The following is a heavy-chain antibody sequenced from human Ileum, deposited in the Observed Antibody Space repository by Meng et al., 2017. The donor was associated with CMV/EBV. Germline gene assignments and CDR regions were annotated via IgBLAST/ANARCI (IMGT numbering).Heavy chain of an antibody. Sequence: QWRLQGSGPELVKPSQTLSLTCTVSGASITNDDYYWSWIRQPPGKGLEWIGYIYYNGITYYNPSLKSRIAILVDTSKSQFSLIVSSVTAADTAVYYCAKYSGPSRWFDPWGQGTLVTVSS. CDR3: AKYSGPSRWFDP. V-gene: IGHV4-30-4*01. D-gene: IGHD5-12*01. J-gene: IGHJ5*02. CDR2: IYYNGIT. CDR1: GASITNDDYY.